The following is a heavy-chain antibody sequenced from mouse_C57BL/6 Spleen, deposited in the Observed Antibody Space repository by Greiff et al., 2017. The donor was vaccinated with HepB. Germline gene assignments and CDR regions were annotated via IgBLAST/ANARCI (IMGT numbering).Heavy chain of an antibody. J-gene: IGHJ3*01. CDR1: GYTFTSYW. CDR2: IDPSDSYT. D-gene: IGHD1-1*01. CDR3: ARRHYCSIYPAWFAY. V-gene: IGHV1-50*01. Sequence: QVQLQQPGAELVKPGASVKLSCKASGYTFTSYWMQWVKQRPGQGLEWIGEIDPSDSYTNYNQKFKGKATLTVDTSSSTAYMQLSSLTSEDSAVYYCARRHYCSIYPAWFAYWGQGTLVTVSA.